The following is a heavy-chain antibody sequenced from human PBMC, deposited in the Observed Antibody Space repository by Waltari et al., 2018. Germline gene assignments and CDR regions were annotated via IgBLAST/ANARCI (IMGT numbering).Heavy chain of an antibody. CDR2: IPPCRGSA. V-gene: IGHV1-69*04. CDR3: ARIPGGGEQPLSRATFGY. Sequence: QVQLVQSGAEVKKPGSSVKVSCKASGGTFSSYAISWVRQAPGQGLQWMGLIPPCRGSAMCAQNGLAAVTFQEGRCRLTACKKPTPQTTRYTALYSRARIPGGGEQPLSRATFGYWGPGPLVTVSS. CDR1: GGTFSSYA. D-gene: IGHD3-16*01. J-gene: IGHJ4*02.